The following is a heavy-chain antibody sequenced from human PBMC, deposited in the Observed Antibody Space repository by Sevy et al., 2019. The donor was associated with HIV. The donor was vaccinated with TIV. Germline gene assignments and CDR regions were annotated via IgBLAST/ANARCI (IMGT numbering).Heavy chain of an antibody. CDR3: ARAAAAGLSGPYNWFDP. CDR1: GYTLTQLS. V-gene: IGHV1-24*01. CDR2: FDPEDGET. D-gene: IGHD6-13*01. J-gene: IGHJ5*02. Sequence: ASVKVSCKVSGYTLTQLSMHWVRQAPGKGLEWMGSFDPEDGETLYAQKLQGRVTMTRDTSISTAYMELGRLRSDDTAVYYCARAAAAGLSGPYNWFDPWGQGTLVTVSS.